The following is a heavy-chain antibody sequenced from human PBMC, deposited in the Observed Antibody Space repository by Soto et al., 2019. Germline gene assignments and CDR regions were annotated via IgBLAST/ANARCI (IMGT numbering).Heavy chain of an antibody. J-gene: IGHJ5*02. CDR3: AGAEVRFGELYWFDP. V-gene: IGHV1-46*01. Sequence: QVQLVQSGAEVKKPGASVKASCKASGYTFTSYNMHWVRQAPGQGLEWVGMINPLGFSTTYAQKSRGRVTMTRETSTSKGYLELTNLRSDDTAVYYCAGAEVRFGELYWFDPWGQGTLVTVSP. CDR2: INPLGFST. CDR1: GYTFTSYN. D-gene: IGHD3-10*01.